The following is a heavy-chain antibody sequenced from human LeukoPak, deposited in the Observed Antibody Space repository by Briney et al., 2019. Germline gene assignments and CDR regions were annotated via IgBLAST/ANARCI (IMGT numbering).Heavy chain of an antibody. CDR1: GFTFSSYG. D-gene: IGHD6-19*01. V-gene: IGHV3-30*02. CDR2: IRYDGSNK. J-gene: IGHJ3*02. Sequence: GGSLRLSCAASGFTFSSYGMHWVRQAPGKGLEWVAFIRYDGSNKYHADSVKGRFTISRDNAKPALYLQMNSLRAEDTAVYYCARGGLLRRRNAVTGPKGAFDIWGQGTVVTVSS. CDR3: ARGGLLRRRNAVTGPKGAFDI.